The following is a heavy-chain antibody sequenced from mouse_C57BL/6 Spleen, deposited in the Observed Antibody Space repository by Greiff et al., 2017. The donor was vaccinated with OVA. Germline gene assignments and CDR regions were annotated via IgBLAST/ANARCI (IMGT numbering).Heavy chain of an antibody. D-gene: IGHD4-1*02. Sequence: EVQLQESGPGLAKPSQSLSLTCSVTGYSITSGYYWNWIRQFPGNKLEWMGYISYDGSNNYNPSLKNRISITRDTSKNQFFLKLNSVTTEDTATYYCASNSVYFDYWGQGTTLTVSP. CDR1: GYSITSGYY. CDR2: ISYDGSN. V-gene: IGHV3-6*01. CDR3: ASNSVYFDY. J-gene: IGHJ2*01.